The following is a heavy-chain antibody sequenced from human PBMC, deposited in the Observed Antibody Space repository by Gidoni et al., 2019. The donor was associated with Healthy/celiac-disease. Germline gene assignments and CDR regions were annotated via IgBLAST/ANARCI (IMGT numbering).Heavy chain of an antibody. Sequence: QVQRVESGGGVVQPGRSLRLSCAASVFTFSSYGMHWVRQAPGKGLEWVAVIWYDGSNKYYADSVKGRFTISRDNSKNTLYRQMNSLRAEDTAVYYCAREEVRSGWYVLDYWGQGTLVTVSS. CDR3: AREEVRSGWYVLDY. CDR1: VFTFSSYG. CDR2: IWYDGSNK. J-gene: IGHJ4*02. V-gene: IGHV3-33*01. D-gene: IGHD6-19*01.